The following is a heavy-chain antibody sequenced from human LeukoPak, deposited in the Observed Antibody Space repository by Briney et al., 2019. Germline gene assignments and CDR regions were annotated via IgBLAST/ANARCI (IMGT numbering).Heavy chain of an antibody. CDR3: ARIRDYYYYMDV. CDR1: GFTFSSHA. V-gene: IGHV3-23*01. Sequence: GSLRLSCAASGFTFSSHAMSWVRQAPGKGLEWVSGISGSGGSTYYADSVKDRFTISRDNSKNTLYLQMNSLRAEDTAVYYCARIRDYYYYMDVWGKGTTVTVSS. J-gene: IGHJ6*03. CDR2: ISGSGGST.